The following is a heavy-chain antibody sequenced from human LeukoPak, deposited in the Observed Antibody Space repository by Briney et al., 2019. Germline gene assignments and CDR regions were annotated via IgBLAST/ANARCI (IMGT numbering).Heavy chain of an antibody. V-gene: IGHV3-23*01. Sequence: GGSLRLSCAASGFTSSNYAMNWVRQAPGKGLEWVSAISGSGADTYYADSVKGRFTISRDNSKNTLYLQMNSLRAEDTAIYFCAKELRRSPTYYFDYWGQGTLVTVSS. D-gene: IGHD2-15*01. CDR1: GFTSSNYA. J-gene: IGHJ4*02. CDR3: AKELRRSPTYYFDY. CDR2: ISGSGADT.